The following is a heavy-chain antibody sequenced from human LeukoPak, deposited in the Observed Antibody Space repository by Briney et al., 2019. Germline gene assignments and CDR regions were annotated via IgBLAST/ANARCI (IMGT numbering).Heavy chain of an antibody. D-gene: IGHD6-13*01. CDR3: AKRMYSSWYAPDAFDI. CDR1: GFTFSNYA. J-gene: IGHJ3*02. V-gene: IGHV3-30*04. Sequence: GGSLRLSCAASGFTFSNYAIHWVRQAPGKGLEWVAVISSDGNKKDYADSVKGRLTISRDNSKNTLYLQMNSLRAEDTAVYYCAKRMYSSWYAPDAFDIWGQGTMVTVSS. CDR2: ISSDGNKK.